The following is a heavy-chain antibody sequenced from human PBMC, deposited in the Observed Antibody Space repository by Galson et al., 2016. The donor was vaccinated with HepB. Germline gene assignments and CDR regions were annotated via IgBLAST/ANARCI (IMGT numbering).Heavy chain of an antibody. CDR3: AKDITVGYDFWSGFYR. CDR1: GFTFSSYG. D-gene: IGHD3-3*01. J-gene: IGHJ4*02. CDR2: ISYDGSNK. Sequence: SLRLSCAASGFTFSSYGMHWVRQAPGKGLEWVAVISYDGSNKYYADSVKGRFTISRDSSKNTLYLQMNSLRAEDTAVYYCAKDITVGYDFWSGFYRWGQGTLVTVSS. V-gene: IGHV3-30*18.